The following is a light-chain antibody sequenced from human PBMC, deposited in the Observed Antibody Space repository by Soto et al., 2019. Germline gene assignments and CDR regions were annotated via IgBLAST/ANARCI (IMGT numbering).Light chain of an antibody. CDR3: QQYNNWPRT. Sequence: EIVLTQSPATLSVSPGEGATLSCRAGQSVSSNLVWYQQKPGQAPRLLIYGASTRATGIPARFSGSGSGTEFTLTISSLQSEDFAVYYCQQYNNWPRTFGQGTKVDIK. CDR1: QSVSSN. V-gene: IGKV3-15*01. J-gene: IGKJ1*01. CDR2: GAS.